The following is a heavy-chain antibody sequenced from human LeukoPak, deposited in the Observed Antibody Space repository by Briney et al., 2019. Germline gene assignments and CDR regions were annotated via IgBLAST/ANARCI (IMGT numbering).Heavy chain of an antibody. CDR1: GYSFTSYW. V-gene: IGHV5-51*01. Sequence: PGESLKISCKGSGYSFTSYWIGWVRQMPGKGLEWMGIIYPGDSDTRYSPSFQGQVTISADKSISTAYPQWSSLKASDTAMYYCARQRKSIAARGDYYYYMDVWGKGTTVTVSS. D-gene: IGHD6-6*01. CDR3: ARQRKSIAARGDYYYYMDV. CDR2: IYPGDSDT. J-gene: IGHJ6*03.